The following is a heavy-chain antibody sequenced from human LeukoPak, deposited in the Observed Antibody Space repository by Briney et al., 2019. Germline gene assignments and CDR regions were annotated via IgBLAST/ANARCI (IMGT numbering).Heavy chain of an antibody. D-gene: IGHD6-19*01. V-gene: IGHV1-2*02. CDR2: INPNGGGT. J-gene: IGHJ4*02. CDR3: ARVALRYSSGWYYFDY. Sequence: GASVKVSCKASGYTFTGYYMHWVRQAPGQGLEWMGWINPNGGGTNYAQKFQGRVTMTRDTSISTAYMELSRLRSDDTAVYYCARVALRYSSGWYYFDYWGQGTLVTVSS. CDR1: GYTFTGYY.